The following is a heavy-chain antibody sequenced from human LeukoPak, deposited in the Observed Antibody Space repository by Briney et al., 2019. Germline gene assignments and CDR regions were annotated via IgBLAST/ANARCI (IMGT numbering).Heavy chain of an antibody. J-gene: IGHJ4*02. CDR1: GGTFSSYA. CDR2: IIPIFGTA. Sequence: ASVTVSCKASGGTFSSYAISWVRQAPGQGLEWMGGIIPIFGTANYAQKFQGRVTITADESTSTAYMELSSLRSEDTAVYYCARDRGDSSGWYNFDYWGQGTLVTVSS. CDR3: ARDRGDSSGWYNFDY. V-gene: IGHV1-69*13. D-gene: IGHD6-19*01.